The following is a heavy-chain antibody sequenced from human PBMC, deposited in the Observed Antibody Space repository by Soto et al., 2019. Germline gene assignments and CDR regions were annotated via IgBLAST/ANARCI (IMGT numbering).Heavy chain of an antibody. CDR3: ATDPVAVTGSFIDS. Sequence: GGSLRLSCAASGFTFSAYAFHWVRQAPGKGLEWLSVISYDGRETHYADSVEGRFIISRDSSKKTAYLQMNSLRGDDTAVYFCATDPVAVTGSFIDSWGQGTLVTVSS. CDR1: GFTFSAYA. J-gene: IGHJ4*02. D-gene: IGHD2-21*02. CDR2: ISYDGRET. V-gene: IGHV3-30-3*01.